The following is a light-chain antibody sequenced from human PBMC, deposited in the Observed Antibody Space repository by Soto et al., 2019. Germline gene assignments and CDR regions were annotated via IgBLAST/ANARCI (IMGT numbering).Light chain of an antibody. CDR2: DAS. CDR1: QDISNY. J-gene: IGKJ1*01. CDR3: QQYDNLPRT. V-gene: IGKV1-33*01. Sequence: DIQMTQSPSSLSASVGDRVTITCQASQDISNYLNWYQQKPGKAPKLLIYDASNLETGGPSRFXGXXXXXXXXXTISSLQPEDIATYYCQQYDNLPRTFGQGTKVEIK.